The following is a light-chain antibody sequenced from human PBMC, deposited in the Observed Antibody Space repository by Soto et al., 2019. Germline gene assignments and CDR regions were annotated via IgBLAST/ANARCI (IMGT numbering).Light chain of an antibody. Sequence: DIQMTQSPSSLSASVGDRVTITCRAGQDIRNDLAWYQQKPGRAPRRLIYAASSLRSGVPSRLSGRGSGTEFTLTISSLQLKNFETFYCLQHSSYPRTFGQGTRVDIK. J-gene: IGKJ1*01. CDR3: LQHSSYPRT. V-gene: IGKV1-17*01. CDR2: AAS. CDR1: QDIRND.